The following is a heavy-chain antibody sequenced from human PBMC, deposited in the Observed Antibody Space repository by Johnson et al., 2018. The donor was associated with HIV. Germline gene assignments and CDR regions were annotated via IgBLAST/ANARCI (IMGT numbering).Heavy chain of an antibody. CDR2: ISFDGNLK. V-gene: IGHV3-30*04. D-gene: IGHD4-23*01. J-gene: IGHJ3*02. CDR1: GFTFSSYA. Sequence: QVQLVESGGGVVQPGRSLRLSCAASGFTFSSYAMHWVRQAPGKGPEWVAVISFDGNLKKYADSVKGRFTISRDNSKNTVFLQMDSLRGEDTADYYCARDPGNGGRPFDAFDIWGQGTMVTVSS. CDR3: ARDPGNGGRPFDAFDI.